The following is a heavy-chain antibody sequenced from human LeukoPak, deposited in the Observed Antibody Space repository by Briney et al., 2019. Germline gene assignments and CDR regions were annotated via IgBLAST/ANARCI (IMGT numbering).Heavy chain of an antibody. Sequence: ASVKVSCKASGYTFTSYDINWVRQATGQGLEWMGWMNPNSGNTGYAQKFQGRVTMTRNTSISTAYMELSSLRSEDTAVYYCASGPIVATDAFDIWGQGTMVTVSS. CDR1: GYTFTSYD. D-gene: IGHD5-12*01. V-gene: IGHV1-8*01. CDR3: ASGPIVATDAFDI. CDR2: MNPNSGNT. J-gene: IGHJ3*02.